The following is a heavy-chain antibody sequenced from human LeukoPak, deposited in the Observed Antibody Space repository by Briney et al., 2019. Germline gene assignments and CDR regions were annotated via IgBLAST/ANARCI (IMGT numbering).Heavy chain of an antibody. CDR2: ISYDGSNK. Sequence: PGRSLRLSCAASGFTFSSYGMHWVRQTPGKGLEWVAVISYDGSNKYYADSVKGRFTISRDNSKNTLYLQMNSLRAEDTAVYYCAKVRNYCSSTSCLDYYYAMDVWGQGTTVTVS. CDR1: GFTFSSYG. D-gene: IGHD2-2*01. V-gene: IGHV3-30*18. J-gene: IGHJ6*02. CDR3: AKVRNYCSSTSCLDYYYAMDV.